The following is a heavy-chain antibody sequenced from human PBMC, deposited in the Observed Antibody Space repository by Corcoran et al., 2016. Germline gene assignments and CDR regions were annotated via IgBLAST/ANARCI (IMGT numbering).Heavy chain of an antibody. J-gene: IGHJ5*02. CDR3: ALLRWHPGCWFDP. Sequence: QLQLQESGPGLVKPSETLSLTCTVSGGSISSSSYYWGWIRQPPGKGLEWIGSIYYSGSTYYNPSLKSRVTISVDTSKNQFSLKLNSVTAADTAVYYCALLRWHPGCWFDPWGQGTLVTVSS. CDR1: GGSISSSSYY. V-gene: IGHV4-39*07. CDR2: IYYSGST.